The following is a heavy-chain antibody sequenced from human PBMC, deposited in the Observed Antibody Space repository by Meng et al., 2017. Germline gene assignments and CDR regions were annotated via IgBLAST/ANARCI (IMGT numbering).Heavy chain of an antibody. CDR2: INPNSGGT. CDR1: GYTFIGHY. J-gene: IGHJ4*02. D-gene: IGHD3-16*01. CDR3: ARVGVGAPFDY. V-gene: IGHV1-2*02. Sequence: QVQLVNAGAEVKMPGASVKVSCKVSGYTFIGHYLHWVRQAPGQGLEWMGWINPNSGGTSYAQKFQGRVTMTWDTSVSTAFMELTRLKSDDAALYYCARVGVGAPFDYWGQGTLVTVSS.